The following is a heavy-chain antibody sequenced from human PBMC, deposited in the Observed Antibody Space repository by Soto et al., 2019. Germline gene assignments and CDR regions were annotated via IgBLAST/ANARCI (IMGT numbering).Heavy chain of an antibody. Sequence: QVQLVQSGDEVKKPGASVKVSCKASGYIFVNYGIAWVRQAPRQWLEWMGWISPYTGNTHSASRVQGRLTMTTDTSTRTAYMDQGSLTSDDTAVYYCGMVDNYVTPTPQDVWGQGTTVTVSS. CDR1: GYIFVNYG. V-gene: IGHV1-18*01. CDR2: ISPYTGNT. D-gene: IGHD3-16*01. J-gene: IGHJ6*02. CDR3: GMVDNYVTPTPQDV.